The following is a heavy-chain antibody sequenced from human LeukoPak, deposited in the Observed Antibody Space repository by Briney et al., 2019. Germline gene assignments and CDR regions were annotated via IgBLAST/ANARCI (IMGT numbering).Heavy chain of an antibody. Sequence: SETLSLTCTVSGGSISSYYWSWIRQPPGKGLEWIGYIYYSGSTNYNPSLKSRVTISVDTSKNQFSLKLSSVTAADTAVYYCARAQIAVAGRRFDPWGQGTLVTVSS. CDR2: IYYSGST. D-gene: IGHD6-19*01. V-gene: IGHV4-59*01. CDR3: ARAQIAVAGRRFDP. J-gene: IGHJ5*02. CDR1: GGSISSYY.